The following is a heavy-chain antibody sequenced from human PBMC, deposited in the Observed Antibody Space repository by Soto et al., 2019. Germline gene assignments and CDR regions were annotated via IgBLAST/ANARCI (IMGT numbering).Heavy chain of an antibody. CDR1: GFTFSSYA. CDR2: ISGSGGST. CDR3: AKDKTIFGVVIITSADY. D-gene: IGHD3-3*01. J-gene: IGHJ4*02. Sequence: VGSLRLSCAASGFTFSSYAMSWVRQAPGKGLEWVSAISGSGGSTYYADSVKGRFTISRDNSKNTLYLQMNSLRAEDTAVYYCAKDKTIFGVVIITSADYWGQGTLVTVSS. V-gene: IGHV3-23*01.